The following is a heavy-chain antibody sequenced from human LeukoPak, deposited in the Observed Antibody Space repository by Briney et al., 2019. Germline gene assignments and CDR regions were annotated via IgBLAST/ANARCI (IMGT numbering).Heavy chain of an antibody. J-gene: IGHJ4*02. CDR3: TRDQTPYY. CDR1: GFTFSSYG. V-gene: IGHV3-30*03. CDR2: ISYDGSNK. Sequence: PGRSLRLSCAASGFTFSSYGMHWVRQAPGKGLEWVAVISYDGSNKYYADSVKGRFTISRDNSKNTLYLQMNSLKTEGTAVYYCTRDQTPYYWGQGTLVTVSS.